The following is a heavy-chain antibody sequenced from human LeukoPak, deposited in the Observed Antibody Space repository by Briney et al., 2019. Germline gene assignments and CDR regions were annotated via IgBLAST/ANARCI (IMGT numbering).Heavy chain of an antibody. Sequence: GGSLRLSCAASGFTFSSYSMNWVRQAPGKGLEWVSSISSSSSYIYYADSEKGRFTISRDNAKNSLYLQMNSLRAEDTAVYYCARYRVDTAMGSYYFDYWGQGTLVTVSS. D-gene: IGHD5-18*01. CDR3: ARYRVDTAMGSYYFDY. CDR1: GFTFSSYS. J-gene: IGHJ4*02. V-gene: IGHV3-21*01. CDR2: ISSSSSYI.